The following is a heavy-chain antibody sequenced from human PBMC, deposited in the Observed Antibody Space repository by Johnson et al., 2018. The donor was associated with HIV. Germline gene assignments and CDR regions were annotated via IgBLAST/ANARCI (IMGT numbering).Heavy chain of an antibody. Sequence: QVQLVESGGGLVQPGGSLRLSCAASGFTFSSYGMHWVRQAPGKGLEWVAFIRYDGRNKYYADSVKGRFTISRDNSKNTLYLQMNSLRAEDTAVYYCAKEGRGGAFDIWGQGTMVTVSS. CDR3: AKEGRGGAFDI. CDR1: GFTFSSYG. CDR2: IRYDGRNK. V-gene: IGHV3-30*02. J-gene: IGHJ3*02. D-gene: IGHD2-15*01.